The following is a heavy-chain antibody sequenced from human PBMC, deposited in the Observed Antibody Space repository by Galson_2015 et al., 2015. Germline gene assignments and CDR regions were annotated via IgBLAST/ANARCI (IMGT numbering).Heavy chain of an antibody. J-gene: IGHJ2*01. V-gene: IGHV3-48*01. Sequence: LRLSCAASGFTFSSYSMNWVRQAPGKGLEWVSYISSSSSTIYYADSVKGRYTISRDNAKNSLYLQMNSLRAEDTAVYYCARQGGGTAWYFDLWGRGTLVTVSS. CDR1: GFTFSSYS. CDR3: ARQGGGTAWYFDL. CDR2: ISSSSSTI. D-gene: IGHD1-14*01.